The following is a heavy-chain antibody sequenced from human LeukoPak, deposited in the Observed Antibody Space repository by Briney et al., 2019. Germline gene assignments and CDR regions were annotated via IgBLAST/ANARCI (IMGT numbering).Heavy chain of an antibody. CDR2: ISGSGGST. Sequence: GGSLRLSCAASGFTLSSYAMSWVRQAPGKGLEWVSAISGSGGSTYYADSVKGRFTISRDNAKNSLYLQMNSLRAEDTALYYCAREGRTYYDFWSGYYQYYFDYWGQGTLVTVSS. J-gene: IGHJ4*02. V-gene: IGHV3-23*01. CDR1: GFTLSSYA. D-gene: IGHD3-3*01. CDR3: AREGRTYYDFWSGYYQYYFDY.